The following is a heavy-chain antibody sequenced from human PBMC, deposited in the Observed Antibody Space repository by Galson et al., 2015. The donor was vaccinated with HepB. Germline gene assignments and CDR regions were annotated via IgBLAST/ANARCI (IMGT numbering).Heavy chain of an antibody. CDR1: GGSFSGYY. CDR2: INHSGST. D-gene: IGHD5-12*01. Sequence: SETLSLTCAVYGGSFSGYYWSWIRQPPGKGLEWIGEINHSGSTNYNPSLKSRVTISVDTSKNQFSLKLSSVTAADTAVYYCATSTPLEWLRPFDYWGQGTLVTVSS. CDR3: ATSTPLEWLRPFDY. J-gene: IGHJ4*02. V-gene: IGHV4-34*01.